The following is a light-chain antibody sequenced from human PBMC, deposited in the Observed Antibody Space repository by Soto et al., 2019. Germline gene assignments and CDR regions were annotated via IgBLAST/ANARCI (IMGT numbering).Light chain of an antibody. CDR2: GAS. CDR1: QSVINY. Sequence: EIVLTQSPATLSLSPGERATLSCRASQSVINYLAWYQQKPGQAPRLLIYGASTRATGIPATFSGSGFGTEFTLTISSLQSEDFAVYYCQQYNSWPLTFGGGTKVDI. V-gene: IGKV3-15*01. J-gene: IGKJ4*01. CDR3: QQYNSWPLT.